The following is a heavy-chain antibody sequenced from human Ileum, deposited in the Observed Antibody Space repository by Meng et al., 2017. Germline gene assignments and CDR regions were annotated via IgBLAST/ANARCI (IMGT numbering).Heavy chain of an antibody. V-gene: IGHV4-4*02. CDR3: VRNDYCSGGTCYPHFDY. J-gene: IGHJ4*02. CDR2: IYPGGSI. CDR1: GGSINSYVW. Sequence: QVQRKESGPGLLKPWGTLSLTCAVSGGSINSYVWWSWVRQAPGKGLEWIGEIYPGGSINYNPSLKSRVTISADTSKNQFSLSLDSVTAADTAVYYCVRNDYCSGGTCYPHFDYWGQGTLVTVSS. D-gene: IGHD2-15*01.